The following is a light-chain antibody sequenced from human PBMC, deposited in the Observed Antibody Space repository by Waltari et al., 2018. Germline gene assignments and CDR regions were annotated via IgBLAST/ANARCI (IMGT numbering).Light chain of an antibody. CDR2: SNF. CDR3: QSYDSSLSAVV. CDR1: SSKIGADYD. V-gene: IGLV1-40*01. Sequence: QSVLTQSPSVSGAPGQRVTISCTGSSSKIGADYDVNWYQVFPGAAPKPLIYSNFYRPSGVPDRFSGTWSGTSASLAITGLRPEDEGDYYCQSYDSSLSAVVFGGGTKVTVL. J-gene: IGLJ2*01.